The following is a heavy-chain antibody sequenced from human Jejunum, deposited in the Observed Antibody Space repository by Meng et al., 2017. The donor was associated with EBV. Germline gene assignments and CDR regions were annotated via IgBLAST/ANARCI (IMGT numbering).Heavy chain of an antibody. CDR3: ARIRYGTGTDWFDP. J-gene: IGHJ5*02. CDR1: GYRFTTYF. CDR2: INCNNGDT. Sequence: QELLVQSGTEVKKPGASVRVSCKASGYRFTTYFIHWVRQAPGQGLEWMGRINCNNGDTDYAQKFQDRVTMTRDTSITTAYMDLTGLTSNDTAFYYCARIRYGTGTDWFDPWGQGTLVTVSS. V-gene: IGHV1-2*06. D-gene: IGHD3-10*01.